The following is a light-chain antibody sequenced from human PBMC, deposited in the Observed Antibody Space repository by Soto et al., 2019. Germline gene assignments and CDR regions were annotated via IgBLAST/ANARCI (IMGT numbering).Light chain of an antibody. J-gene: IGKJ4*01. CDR2: TAS. CDR1: QGISSY. Sequence: DIQMTQSPSTLSASVGDRVTITCRASQGISSYLAWYQQKPGKAPKLLIYTASTLQSGVPSRFSGSGSGTDFTLTISSLQPEDFATYYCQQLQSYPLTFGGGTKVDIK. CDR3: QQLQSYPLT. V-gene: IGKV1-9*01.